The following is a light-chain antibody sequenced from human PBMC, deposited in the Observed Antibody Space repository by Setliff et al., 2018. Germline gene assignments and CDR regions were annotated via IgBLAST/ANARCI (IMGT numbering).Light chain of an antibody. CDR1: TNNIGSYNL. J-gene: IGLJ3*02. V-gene: IGLV2-23*02. CDR3: CSYQRPSTAG. CDR2: EVS. Sequence: QSALAQPASVSGSPGQSITISCTGTTNNIGSYNLVSWYQQHPGRAPKLIISEVSERPSGVSVRFSGSKSGNTASLTISGLRPEDEADYYCCSYQRPSTAGFGGGTKGTVL.